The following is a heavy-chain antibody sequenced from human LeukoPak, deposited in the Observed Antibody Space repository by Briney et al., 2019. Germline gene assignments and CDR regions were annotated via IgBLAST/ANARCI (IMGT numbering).Heavy chain of an antibody. CDR1: GFTVSSHG. D-gene: IGHD3-9*01. Sequence: GRSLRLSCAASGFTVSSHGMHWVRQAPGKGLEWVAVIWYDGSNKYYADSVKGRFTISRDNSKNTLYLQMNSLRAEDTAVYYCARGLRDILRAYYYYGMDVWGQGTTVTVSS. CDR3: ARGLRDILRAYYYYGMDV. CDR2: IWYDGSNK. J-gene: IGHJ6*02. V-gene: IGHV3-33*01.